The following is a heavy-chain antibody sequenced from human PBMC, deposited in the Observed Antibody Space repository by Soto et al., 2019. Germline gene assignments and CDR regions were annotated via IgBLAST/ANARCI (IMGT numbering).Heavy chain of an antibody. Sequence: QVQLVQSGAEVKKPGSSVKVSCKASGGTFSSSAISWVRQAPGQGLEWMGGIIPIFGKANYAQKFQGRVTITADESTSTAYMDMSSLRSEDTAVYYCARGNEAEYSYGSGYFDYWGQGTLVTVSS. V-gene: IGHV1-69*01. J-gene: IGHJ4*02. D-gene: IGHD5-18*01. CDR1: GGTFSSSA. CDR3: ARGNEAEYSYGSGYFDY. CDR2: IIPIFGKA.